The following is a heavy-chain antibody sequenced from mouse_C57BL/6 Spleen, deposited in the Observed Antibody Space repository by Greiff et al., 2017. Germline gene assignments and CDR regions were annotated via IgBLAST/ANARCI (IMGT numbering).Heavy chain of an antibody. CDR3: AKTMVTGWYFDG. CDR2: IYPGDGDT. CDR1: GYAFSSSW. J-gene: IGHJ1*03. Sequence: QVQLQQSGPELVKPGASVKISCKASGYAFSSSWMNWVKQRPGKGLEWIGRIYPGDGDTNYNGKFKGKATLTADKSPSPAYMQLSSLTSEDSAVYFCAKTMVTGWYFDGWGTGTTVTVSS. D-gene: IGHD2-2*01. V-gene: IGHV1-82*01.